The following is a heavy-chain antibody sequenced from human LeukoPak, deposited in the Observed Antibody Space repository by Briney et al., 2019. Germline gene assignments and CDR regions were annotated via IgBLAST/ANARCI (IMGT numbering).Heavy chain of an antibody. CDR1: GGSISLYY. CDR3: ARGRGSLTY. Sequence: SETLSLTCTVSGGSISLYYWSWIRQPPGKGLEWIGYFYDTRSPKYNPSLARRVTISVDMSRNQISLNLTSLTAPHTALYYCARGRGSLTYWGQGTLATVSS. V-gene: IGHV4-59*01. J-gene: IGHJ4*02. D-gene: IGHD3-10*01. CDR2: FYDTRSP.